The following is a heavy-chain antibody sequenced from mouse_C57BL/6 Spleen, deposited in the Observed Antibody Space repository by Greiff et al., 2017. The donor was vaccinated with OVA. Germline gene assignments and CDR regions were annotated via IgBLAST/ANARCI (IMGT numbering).Heavy chain of an antibody. Sequence: EVQLQQSGPELVKPGASVKISCKASGYTFTDYYMNWVKQSHGKSLEWIGDINPNNGGTSYNQKFKGKATLTVDKSSSTAYMELRSLTSEDSAVYYCARWGYDGWYFDVWGTGTTVTVSS. CDR3: ARWGYDGWYFDV. J-gene: IGHJ1*03. CDR2: INPNNGGT. V-gene: IGHV1-26*01. D-gene: IGHD2-2*01. CDR1: GYTFTDYY.